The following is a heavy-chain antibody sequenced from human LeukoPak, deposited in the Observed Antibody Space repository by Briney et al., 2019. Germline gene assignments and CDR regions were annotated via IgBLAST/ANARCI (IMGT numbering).Heavy chain of an antibody. CDR1: GGTFSSYA. Sequence: SVKVSCKASGGTFSSYAISWVRQAPGQGLEWMGRIIPILGIANYAQKFQGRVTITADKSTSTAYMELSSLRSEDTAVYYCARFVVFWSGSYFDYWGQGTLVTVSS. J-gene: IGHJ4*02. D-gene: IGHD3-3*01. CDR2: IIPILGIA. CDR3: ARFVVFWSGSYFDY. V-gene: IGHV1-69*04.